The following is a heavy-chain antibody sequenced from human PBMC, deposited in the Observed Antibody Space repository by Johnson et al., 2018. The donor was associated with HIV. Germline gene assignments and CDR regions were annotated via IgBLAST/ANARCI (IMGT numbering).Heavy chain of an antibody. CDR1: GFTFSSNW. J-gene: IGHJ3*02. CDR2: VTGDGRAT. V-gene: IGHV3-74*01. CDR3: AREGPSERAGFDI. Sequence: VQLVESGGGLVQPGGSLRLSCAASGFTFSSNWMHWVRQAPGQGLVWVSRVTGDGRATTYADSVQGRFTISRDSAKNTLYLQMNSLRAEDTAVYYCAREGPSERAGFDIWGQGTMVTVSS.